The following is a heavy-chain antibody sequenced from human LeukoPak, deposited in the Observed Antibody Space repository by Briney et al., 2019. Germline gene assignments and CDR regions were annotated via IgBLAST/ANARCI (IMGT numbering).Heavy chain of an antibody. Sequence: SETLSLTCAVYGGSFSCYYWSWIRQPPGKGLEWIGEINHSGSTNYYPSLKSRVTISVDDYKNQFRLMLSSVTAADTVVYYCARGLSGGGWFDDWGQGTLVTVSS. J-gene: IGHJ5*02. CDR3: ARGLSGGGWFDD. CDR1: GGSFSCYY. V-gene: IGHV4-34*01. CDR2: INHSGST. D-gene: IGHD7-27*01.